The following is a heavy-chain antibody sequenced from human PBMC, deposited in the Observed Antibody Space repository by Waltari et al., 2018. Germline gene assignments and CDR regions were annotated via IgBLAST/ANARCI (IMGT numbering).Heavy chain of an antibody. D-gene: IGHD3-22*01. CDR1: GFIFSSYT. Sequence: EVQLLESGGGLVQPGGSLRLSCAASGFIFSSYTMNWVRQAPGKGLGLVFIFHGGVDTDYADSVRGRFIISRDNSRNMLYLQMNSLRPEDTAVYYCAKGFDRASFDSWGPGALVIVSS. J-gene: IGHJ4*02. V-gene: IGHV3-23*03. CDR3: AKGFDRASFDS. CDR2: IFHGGVDT.